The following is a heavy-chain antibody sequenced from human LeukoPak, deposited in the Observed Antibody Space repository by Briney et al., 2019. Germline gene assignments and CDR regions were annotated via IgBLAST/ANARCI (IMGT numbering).Heavy chain of an antibody. V-gene: IGHV4-39*01. CDR2: IYYSGST. Sequence: PSETLSLTCTVSGGSISSSSYYWGWIRQPPGKGLEWIGRIYYSGSTYYNPSLKSRVTISVDTSKNQFSLKLSSVTAADTAVYYCASLLGGSGGSCYYCWFDPWGQGTLVTVSS. J-gene: IGHJ5*02. CDR3: ASLLGGSGGSCYYCWFDP. D-gene: IGHD2-15*01. CDR1: GGSISSSSYY.